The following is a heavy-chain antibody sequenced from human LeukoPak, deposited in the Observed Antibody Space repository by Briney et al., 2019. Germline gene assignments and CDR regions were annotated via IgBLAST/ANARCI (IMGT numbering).Heavy chain of an antibody. D-gene: IGHD2-2*01. V-gene: IGHV1-69*13. CDR1: GGTFNNFA. Sequence: ASVTVSCKASGGTFNNFAISWVRQAPGQGLEWVGGIIPMSGTANYAQKFQGRVTITADESTSTAYMELSSLRSEDTAVYYCARKVPAAPNNYYYYYGMDVWGQGTTVTVSS. CDR3: ARKVPAAPNNYYYYYGMDV. J-gene: IGHJ6*02. CDR2: IIPMSGTA.